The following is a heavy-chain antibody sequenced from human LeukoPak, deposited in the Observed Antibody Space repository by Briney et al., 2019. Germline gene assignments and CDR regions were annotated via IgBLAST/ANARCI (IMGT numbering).Heavy chain of an antibody. CDR1: GFTIRSYS. J-gene: IGHJ3*02. D-gene: IGHD3-22*01. V-gene: IGHV3-21*01. Sequence: GGTLRLSCAASGFTIRSYSMSWVRQAPGKGLEWVSSISSSSSYIYYTASVKGRFTISIDNAKNSLYLQMSSLRAEDTAVYYCARNLLIFYGGSGPGGSDAFDIWGQGTMVTVSS. CDR3: ARNLLIFYGGSGPGGSDAFDI. CDR2: ISSSSSYI.